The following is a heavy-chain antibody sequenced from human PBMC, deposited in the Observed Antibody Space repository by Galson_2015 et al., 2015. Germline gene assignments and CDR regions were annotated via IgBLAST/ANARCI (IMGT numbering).Heavy chain of an antibody. V-gene: IGHV3-21*01. Sequence: SLRLSCAASGFTFSNYHMNWVRHAPGKRLEWVSFIEGSGSSINYADSVKGRFTISRDNAKNSLYLQMNSLRVEDTAVYYCTRSYTSYYASGSYPPDYWGQGTLVTVSS. D-gene: IGHD3-10*01. CDR2: IEGSGSSI. CDR1: GFTFSNYH. CDR3: TRSYTSYYASGSYPPDY. J-gene: IGHJ4*02.